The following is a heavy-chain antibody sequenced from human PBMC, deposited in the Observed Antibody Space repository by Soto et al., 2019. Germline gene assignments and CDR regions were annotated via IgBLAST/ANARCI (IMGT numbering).Heavy chain of an antibody. V-gene: IGHV1-69*13. CDR1: GGTFSSYA. D-gene: IGHD2-2*02. CDR2: IIPIFGTA. CDR3: ARDGRPGDCSSTSCYTHYYYYCMDV. J-gene: IGHJ6*02. Sequence: GASVKVSCKASGGTFSSYAISWVRQAPGQGLEWMGGIIPIFGTANYAQKFQGRVTITADESTSTAYMELSSLRSEDTAVYYCARDGRPGDCSSTSCYTHYYYYCMDVWGQGTTVTVSS.